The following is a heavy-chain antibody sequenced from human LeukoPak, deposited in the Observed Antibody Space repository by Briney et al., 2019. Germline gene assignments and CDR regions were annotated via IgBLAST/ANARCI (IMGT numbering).Heavy chain of an antibody. D-gene: IGHD2/OR15-2a*01. CDR3: ASQGNYYYIDV. V-gene: IGHV4-39*07. Sequence: SETLSLTCTVSGGSISSSSYYWGWIRQPPGKGLEWIGSIYYRGSTYYNPSLKSRVIISVDTSKNQFSLKPSPVTAADTAMYYCASQGNYYYIDVWGKGTTVTVPS. J-gene: IGHJ6*03. CDR2: IYYRGST. CDR1: GGSISSSSYY.